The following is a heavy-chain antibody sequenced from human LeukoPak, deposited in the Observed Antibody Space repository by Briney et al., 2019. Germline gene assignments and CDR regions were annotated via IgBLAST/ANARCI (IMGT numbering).Heavy chain of an antibody. CDR1: GGSISSSSYY. V-gene: IGHV4-39*07. CDR3: ARDSESYSSSWSAPFDY. CDR2: INHSGST. D-gene: IGHD6-13*01. J-gene: IGHJ4*02. Sequence: SETLSLTCTVSGGSISSSSYYWSWIRQPPGKGLEWIGEINHSGSTNYNPSLKRRVTISVDTSKNQFSLKLSSVTAADTAVYYCARDSESYSSSWSAPFDYWGQGTLVTVSS.